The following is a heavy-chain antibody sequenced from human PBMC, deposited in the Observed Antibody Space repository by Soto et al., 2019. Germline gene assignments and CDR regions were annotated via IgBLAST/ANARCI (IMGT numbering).Heavy chain of an antibody. V-gene: IGHV3-9*01. J-gene: IGHJ4*02. Sequence: VQLVESGGGSVQPGGSLRLSCAASGFTFDDYAMHWVRQSPGKGLEWVSSISYNSGSTGYADSVKGRFTISRDNAKHSLYLQMNSLRAEDTALYYCAKDRGSTTVTMWGLFEYWGLGTLVTVSS. D-gene: IGHD4-17*01. CDR3: AKDRGSTTVTMWGLFEY. CDR1: GFTFDDYA. CDR2: ISYNSGST.